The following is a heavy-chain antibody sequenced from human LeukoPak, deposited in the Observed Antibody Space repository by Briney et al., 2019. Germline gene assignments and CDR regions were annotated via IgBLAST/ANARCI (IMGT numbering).Heavy chain of an antibody. D-gene: IGHD2-15*01. CDR3: AKQLGYCSDGSCYFPY. V-gene: IGHV3-23*01. CDR1: GFTFSSYA. CDR2: ISSSGGST. J-gene: IGHJ4*02. Sequence: AGGSLRLSCAVSGFTFSSYAMSWVRQAPGKGLEWVSSISSSGGSTYYADSVQGRFTISRDNSKSTLCLQMNSLRAEDTAVYYCAKQLGYCSDGSCYFPYWGQGTLVTVSS.